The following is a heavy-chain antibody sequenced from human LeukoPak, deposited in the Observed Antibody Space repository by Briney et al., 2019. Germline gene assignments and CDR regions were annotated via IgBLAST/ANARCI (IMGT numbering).Heavy chain of an antibody. V-gene: IGHV4-31*03. J-gene: IGHJ4*02. CDR3: ASRYYYAPYYFDY. CDR1: GGSISSGDYY. CDR2: IYYSGST. Sequence: SQTLSLTCTVSGGSISSGDYYWSWIRQHPGKGLEWIGHIYYSGSTYYNPSLKSRVTISLDTSKNQFSLKLSSVTAADTAVYFCASRYYYAPYYFDYWGQGTLVTVSP. D-gene: IGHD3-10*01.